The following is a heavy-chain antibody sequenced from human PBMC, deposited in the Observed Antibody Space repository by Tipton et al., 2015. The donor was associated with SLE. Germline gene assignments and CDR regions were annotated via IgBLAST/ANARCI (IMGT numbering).Heavy chain of an antibody. V-gene: IGHV3-21*04. CDR3: DGADF. CDR1: GFTFSRYS. J-gene: IGHJ4*02. Sequence: SLRLSCTTSGFTFSRYSMNWVRQAPGGGLEWLSSVGTTSVYIYYADSVKGRFTASRDNANNLLFLEMNSLKVEDTAIYYCDGADFWGRGTLVTVSS. CDR2: VGTTSVYI. D-gene: IGHD3-10*01.